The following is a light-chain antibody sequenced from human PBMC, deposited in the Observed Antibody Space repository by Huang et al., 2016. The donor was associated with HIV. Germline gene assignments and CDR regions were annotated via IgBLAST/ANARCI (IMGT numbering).Light chain of an antibody. CDR1: QSVSTW. Sequence: DIQMTQSSSTLSASVGDTVTIACRASQSVSTWVAWYQKQAGRAPNLLIYEASTFGSGVRSRFSGGGFGTDFTLTISILQPDEFATYYCQQYKSFPRTFGQGTKVEV. CDR3: QQYKSFPRT. CDR2: EAS. V-gene: IGKV1-5*03. J-gene: IGKJ1*01.